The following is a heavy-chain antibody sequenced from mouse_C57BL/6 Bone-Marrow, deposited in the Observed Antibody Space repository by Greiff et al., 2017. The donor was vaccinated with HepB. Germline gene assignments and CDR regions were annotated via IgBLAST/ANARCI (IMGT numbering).Heavy chain of an antibody. Sequence: EVQLMESGGGLVQSGRSLRLSCATSGFTFSDFYMEWVRQAPGKGLEWIAASRNKANDYTTEYSASVKGRFIVSRDTSQSILYLQMNALRAEDTAIYYCARDAWYGNYWYFDYWGKGTTVTVSS. CDR3: ARDAWYGNYWYFDY. V-gene: IGHV7-1*01. CDR2: SRNKANDYTT. J-gene: IGHJ1*03. D-gene: IGHD2-10*02. CDR1: GFTFSDFY.